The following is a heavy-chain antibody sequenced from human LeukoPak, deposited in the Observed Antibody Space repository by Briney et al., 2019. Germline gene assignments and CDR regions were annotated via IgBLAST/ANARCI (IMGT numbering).Heavy chain of an antibody. CDR3: ARQAYGDSNY. CDR2: IYYSGST. CDR1: GGSISSRSYY. Sequence: SETLSLTCTVSGGSISSRSYYWGWIRQPPGKGLEWIGSIYYSGSTYYNPSLKSRVTISVDTSKNQFSLKLSSVTAADTAVYYCARQAYGDSNYWGQGTLVTVSS. J-gene: IGHJ4*02. D-gene: IGHD4-17*01. V-gene: IGHV4-39*01.